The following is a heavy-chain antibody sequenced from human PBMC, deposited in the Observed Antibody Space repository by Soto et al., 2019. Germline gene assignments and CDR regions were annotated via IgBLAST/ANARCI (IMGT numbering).Heavy chain of an antibody. CDR2: ISGDGSST. CDR3: ARLFDS. CDR1: GFTFSSFW. J-gene: IGHJ4*02. V-gene: IGHV3-74*01. Sequence: PGGSLRLSCAASGFTFSSFWMHWVRQAPGKGLVWVSRISGDGSSTSYADSVRGRFTISRDNAKNTLYLQMNSLRAEDTSVYYCARLFDSCAQGTLVTVSS.